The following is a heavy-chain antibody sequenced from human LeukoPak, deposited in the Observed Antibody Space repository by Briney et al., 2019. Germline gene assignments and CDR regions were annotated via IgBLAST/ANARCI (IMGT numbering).Heavy chain of an antibody. CDR1: GFTFSSYG. J-gene: IGHJ4*02. D-gene: IGHD2-15*01. Sequence: GGSLRLSCAASGFTFSSYGVHWVRQAPGKGLEWVAFIRYDGSNKYYADSVKGRFTISRDNSKNTLYLQMNSLRAEDTAVYYCAKDVLRYCSGGSCYGGVNYFDYWGQGTLVTVSS. CDR3: AKDVLRYCSGGSCYGGVNYFDY. CDR2: IRYDGSNK. V-gene: IGHV3-30*02.